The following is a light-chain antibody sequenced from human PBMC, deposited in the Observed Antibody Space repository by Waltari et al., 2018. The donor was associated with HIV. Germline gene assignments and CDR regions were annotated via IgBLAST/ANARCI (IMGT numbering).Light chain of an antibody. CDR3: HSYDSSSLWV. Sequence: NFMLTQPHSVSESPGKTVIISCTRSSGSIASSWVQWYQQRPGSAPTLVIYANNQRPSGVPDRFSGSIDVSSNSASLTISGLKTEDEADYYCHSYDSSSLWVFGGGTKVTVV. J-gene: IGLJ3*02. CDR2: ANN. V-gene: IGLV6-57*03. CDR1: SGSIASSW.